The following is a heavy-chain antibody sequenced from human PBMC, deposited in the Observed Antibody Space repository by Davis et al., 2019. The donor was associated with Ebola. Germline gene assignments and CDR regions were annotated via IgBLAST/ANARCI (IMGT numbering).Heavy chain of an antibody. CDR2: IYYSGST. J-gene: IGHJ6*02. V-gene: IGHV4-59*04. Sequence: GSLRLSCTVSGGSISSYYWSWIRQPPGKGLEWIGSIYYSGSTNYNPSLKSRVTISVDTSKNQFSLKLSSVTAADTAVYYCAAAVNYYYGMDVWGQGTTVTVSS. D-gene: IGHD2-15*01. CDR1: GGSISSYY. CDR3: AAAVNYYYGMDV.